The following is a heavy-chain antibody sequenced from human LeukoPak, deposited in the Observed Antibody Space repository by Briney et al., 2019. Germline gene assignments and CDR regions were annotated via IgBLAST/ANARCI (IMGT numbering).Heavy chain of an antibody. J-gene: IGHJ4*02. CDR2: IKSKTDGGTT. CDR3: TTDVKGVAAAGWLEY. V-gene: IGHV3-15*01. Sequence: GGSLRLSCAASGFTFSNAWMSWVRQAPGKGLEWVGRIKSKTDGGTTDYAAPVKGRFTISRDDSKNTLYLQMNSLKTEDTAVYYCTTDVKGVAAAGWLEYWGQGTLVTVSS. D-gene: IGHD6-13*01. CDR1: GFTFSNAW.